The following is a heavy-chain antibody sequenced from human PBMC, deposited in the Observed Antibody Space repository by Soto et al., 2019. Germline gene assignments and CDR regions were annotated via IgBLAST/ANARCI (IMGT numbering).Heavy chain of an antibody. Sequence: PGGSLRLSCAASRVTFSDFGNYAMHWVRQAPGKGLEWVSGINSGGDITYYADSVKGRFTISRDNSKNTLHLQMNILRAEDTAVYYCAKAFRVVVAVAAGTKWGQGTVVTVSA. D-gene: IGHD2-15*01. CDR1: RVTFSDFGNYA. CDR2: INSGGDIT. V-gene: IGHV3-23*01. CDR3: AKAFRVVVAVAAGTK. J-gene: IGHJ4*02.